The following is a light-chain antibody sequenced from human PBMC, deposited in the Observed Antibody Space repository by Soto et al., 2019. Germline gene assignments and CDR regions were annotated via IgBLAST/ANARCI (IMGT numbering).Light chain of an antibody. CDR2: DAS. J-gene: IGKJ4*01. CDR3: QQRSNWPPLT. Sequence: EIVLQQSPATLSLSPGVRATLSCRSSPSVSSYFAWYQQKPGQAPRLLIYDASNSATGIPARFSGSGSGTDFTLTISSLEPEDVAVYYCQQRSNWPPLTFGGGTKVEIK. V-gene: IGKV3-11*01. CDR1: PSVSSY.